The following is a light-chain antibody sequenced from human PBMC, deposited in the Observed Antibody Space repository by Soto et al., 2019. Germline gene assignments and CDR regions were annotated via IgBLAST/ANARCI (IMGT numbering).Light chain of an antibody. CDR1: KLGDKY. J-gene: IGLJ2*01. CDR3: QAWDSSSVV. CDR2: EDT. Sequence: SYELTQSPSVSMSPGQTATITCSGDKLGDKYAYWYQQKPGQSPVVVIYEDTKRPSGIPERFSGSNSGNTATLTISGTQAMDEADYYCQAWDSSSVVFGGGTKVTVL. V-gene: IGLV3-1*01.